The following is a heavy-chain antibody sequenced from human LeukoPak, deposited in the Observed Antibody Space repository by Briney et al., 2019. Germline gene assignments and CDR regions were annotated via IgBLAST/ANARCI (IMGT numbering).Heavy chain of an antibody. CDR3: ATDPHSYCSSTSCQFDY. CDR1: GYTFTSYG. Sequence: GASVKVSCKASGYTFTSYGISWVRQAPGKGLEWMGGFDPEDGETIYAQKFQGRVTMTEDTSTDTAYMELSSLRSEDTAVYYCATDPHSYCSSTSCQFDYWGQGTLVTVSS. D-gene: IGHD2-2*01. CDR2: FDPEDGET. J-gene: IGHJ4*02. V-gene: IGHV1-24*01.